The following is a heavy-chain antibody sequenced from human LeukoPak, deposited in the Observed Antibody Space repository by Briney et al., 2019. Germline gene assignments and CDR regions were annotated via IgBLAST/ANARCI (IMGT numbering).Heavy chain of an antibody. J-gene: IGHJ4*02. CDR1: GFTFSSYS. D-gene: IGHD3-10*01. Sequence: GGSLRLSCAASGFTFSSYSMNWVRQAPGKGLEWVSAISGSGGSTYYADSVKGRFTISRDNSKNTLYLQMNSLRAEDTAVYYCAKDQWTMVRGVIGYWGQGTLVTVSS. V-gene: IGHV3-23*01. CDR2: ISGSGGST. CDR3: AKDQWTMVRGVIGY.